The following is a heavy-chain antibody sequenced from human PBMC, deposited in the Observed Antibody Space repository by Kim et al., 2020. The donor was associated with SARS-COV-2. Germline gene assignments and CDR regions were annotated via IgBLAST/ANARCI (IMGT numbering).Heavy chain of an antibody. Sequence: GGSLRLSCTASGLPFRAYWMHWVRQAPGKGLVWVSRITDTGNVQSYADSVKGRFTSSRDNAKTTLYLQMNSLRAEDTAVYYCAREGGVPDPVWRVALGGRGTLGTVS. V-gene: IGHV3-74*01. CDR2: ITDTGNVQ. D-gene: IGHD3-16*01. CDR3: AREGGVPDPVWRVAL. CDR1: GLPFRAYW. J-gene: IGHJ2*01.